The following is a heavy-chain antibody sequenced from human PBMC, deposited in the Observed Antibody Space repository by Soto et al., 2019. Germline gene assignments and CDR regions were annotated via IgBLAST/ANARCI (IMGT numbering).Heavy chain of an antibody. D-gene: IGHD3-9*01. J-gene: IGHJ4*02. CDR3: ARDPDYQILAAYDRGSGY. Sequence: ASVTVSCTASGYTFTSYGISWVRQAPGQGLEWMGWINAYNGNTNYAQKLQGRVTMTTDTSTSTAYTDLRSLRSVDTAVYYYARDPDYQILAAYDRGSGYCGQGTLVTLSP. CDR2: INAYNGNT. V-gene: IGHV1-18*01. CDR1: GYTFTSYG.